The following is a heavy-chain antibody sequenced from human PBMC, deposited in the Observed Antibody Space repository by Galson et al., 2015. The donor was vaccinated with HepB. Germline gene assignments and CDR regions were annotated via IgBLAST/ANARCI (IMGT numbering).Heavy chain of an antibody. D-gene: IGHD6-13*01. J-gene: IGHJ3*02. CDR2: IWYDGSKK. V-gene: IGHV3-33*01. CDR1: GFTSSSYG. CDR3: ARERIGIAAGGDAFDI. Sequence: SLRLSCAASGFTSSSYGMHWVRQAPGKGLEWVAVIWYDGSKKYYADSVKGRFTISRDNSKNTLYLQMHSLRAEDTAVYYCARERIGIAAGGDAFDIWGQGTMVTVSS.